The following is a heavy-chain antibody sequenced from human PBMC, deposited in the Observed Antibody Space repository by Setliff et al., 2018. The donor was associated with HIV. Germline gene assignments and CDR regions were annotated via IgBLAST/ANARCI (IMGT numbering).Heavy chain of an antibody. CDR2: ISGSGSAM. J-gene: IGHJ4*02. D-gene: IGHD2-2*01. V-gene: IGHV3-48*03. Sequence: GGSLRLSCAASGFTFSSYEMNWVRQAPGKGLEWVSYISGSGSAMYYADSVKGRFTISRDNAENSLYLQMNSLRAEDTAVYYCARGEPSILIEPAAFLDYWGQGTLVTVSS. CDR1: GFTFSSYE. CDR3: ARGEPSILIEPAAFLDY.